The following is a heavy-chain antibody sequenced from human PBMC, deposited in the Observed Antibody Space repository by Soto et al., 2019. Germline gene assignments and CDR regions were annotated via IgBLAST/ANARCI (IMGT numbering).Heavy chain of an antibody. CDR2: ISYDGRNK. J-gene: IGHJ6*02. CDR3: VKDGSSVWPYFYDMDV. CDR1: GFTFSSYG. Sequence: GSLRLSCAASGFTFSSYGMHWVRQAPGKGLEWVAVISYDGRNKYYADAVKGRFTISRDNSKNTLYLQMSSLRAEDTAVYYCVKDGSSVWPYFYDMDVWGQGTTVTVSS. V-gene: IGHV3-30*18. D-gene: IGHD6-19*01.